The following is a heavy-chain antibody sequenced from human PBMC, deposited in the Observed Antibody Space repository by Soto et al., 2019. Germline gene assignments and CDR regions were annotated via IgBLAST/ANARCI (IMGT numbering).Heavy chain of an antibody. J-gene: IGHJ6*02. Sequence: GESLKISCKGSGYSFTNYWIAWVRQMPEKGLEWMGIIYPADSETRYSPSFQGQVTISADKPINTAYLQWSSLKASDTAIYYCARHETVNRYYYYRLDVWGQGTTVTVSS. D-gene: IGHD4-4*01. CDR1: GYSFTNYW. V-gene: IGHV5-51*01. CDR2: IYPADSET. CDR3: ARHETVNRYYYYRLDV.